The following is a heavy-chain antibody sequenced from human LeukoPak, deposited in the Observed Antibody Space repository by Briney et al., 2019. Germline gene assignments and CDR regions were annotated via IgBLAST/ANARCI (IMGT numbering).Heavy chain of an antibody. CDR2: ISYDGSNK. J-gene: IGHJ4*02. CDR3: AAEGGYDSGSPLDY. CDR1: GFTFSSYA. V-gene: IGHV3-30-3*01. D-gene: IGHD3-10*01. Sequence: GGSLRLSCAASGFTFSSYAMHWVRQAPGKGLEWVAVISYDGSNKYYADSVKGRFTISRDNSKNTLDLQMNSLRAEDSALYYCAAEGGYDSGSPLDYWGQGTLVTVSS.